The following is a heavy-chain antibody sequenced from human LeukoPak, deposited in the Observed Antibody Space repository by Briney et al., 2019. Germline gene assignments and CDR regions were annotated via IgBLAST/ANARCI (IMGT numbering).Heavy chain of an antibody. V-gene: IGHV4-34*01. CDR3: ARGALRSAYDY. Sequence: PSETLSLTCAVYGGSFSGYYWSWIRQPPGKGLEWIGEINHSGSTNYNLSLKSRVTISVDTSKNQFSLKLSSVTAADTAVYYCARGALRSAYDYWGQGTLVTVSS. CDR2: INHSGST. D-gene: IGHD2-21*01. CDR1: GGSFSGYY. J-gene: IGHJ4*02.